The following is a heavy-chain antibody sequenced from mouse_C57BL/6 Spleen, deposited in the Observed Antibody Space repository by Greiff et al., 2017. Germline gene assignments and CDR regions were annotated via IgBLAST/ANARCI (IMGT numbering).Heavy chain of an antibody. V-gene: IGHV1-72*01. CDR1: GYTFTSYW. Sequence: QVQLQQPGAELVKPGASVKLSCKASGYTFTSYWMHWVKQRPGRGLEWIGRIAPNSGGPKYNEKFKSKATLTVDKPSSTAYMQLSSLTSEDSAVYYCARGDGSSSYYAMDYWGQGTSVTVSS. J-gene: IGHJ4*01. CDR2: IAPNSGGP. D-gene: IGHD1-1*01. CDR3: ARGDGSSSYYAMDY.